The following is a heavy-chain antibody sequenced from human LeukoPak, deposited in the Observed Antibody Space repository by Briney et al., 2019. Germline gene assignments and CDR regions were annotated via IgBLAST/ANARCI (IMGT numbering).Heavy chain of an antibody. V-gene: IGHV1-18*01. CDR1: DYTFTDYG. J-gene: IGHJ4*02. D-gene: IGHD3-22*01. Sequence: ASVKVSCKTSDYTFTDYGISWVRQAPGQGLEWMGWIGSYNGDTNYAQKLQGRVTMTTDTSTSTAYMELRSLRSDDTAVYYCARRSDDYDSSAYYHWGLGTLVTVSS. CDR2: IGSYNGDT. CDR3: ARRSDDYDSSAYYH.